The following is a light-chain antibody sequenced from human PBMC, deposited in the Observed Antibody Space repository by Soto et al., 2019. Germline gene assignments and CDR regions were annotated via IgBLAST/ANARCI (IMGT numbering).Light chain of an antibody. Sequence: QSVLTQPASVSGSPGQSITISCTGTSSDVGGYNYVSWYQQHPGKAPKLMIYEVGNRPSGVSNRFSGSKSGNTASLTISGLQAEDEADYYCSSYTSSSTPRVFGTGTKVTVL. V-gene: IGLV2-14*01. CDR2: EVG. J-gene: IGLJ1*01. CDR3: SSYTSSSTPRV. CDR1: SSDVGGYNY.